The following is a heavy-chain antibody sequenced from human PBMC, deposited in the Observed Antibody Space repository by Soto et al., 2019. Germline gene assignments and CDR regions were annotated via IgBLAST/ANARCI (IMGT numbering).Heavy chain of an antibody. CDR2: IDPSDSYT. Sequence: GESLKISCKGSGYSFTSYCISWVLQMPGKGLEWMGRIDPSDSYTNYSPSFQGHVTISADKSISTAYLQWSSLKASDTAMYYCARHWYCSGGSCYAVAVRGQGTTVTVSS. D-gene: IGHD2-15*01. CDR3: ARHWYCSGGSCYAVAV. CDR1: GYSFTSYC. V-gene: IGHV5-10-1*01. J-gene: IGHJ6*02.